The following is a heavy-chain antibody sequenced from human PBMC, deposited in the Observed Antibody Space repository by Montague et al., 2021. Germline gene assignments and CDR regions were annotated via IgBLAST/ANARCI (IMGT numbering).Heavy chain of an antibody. Sequence: SETLSLTCTVSGGSVSSSSYYWGWIRQPPGKGLECIGSIYYSGSTYYNPSLKSRVTISVDTSKNQFSLNLSSVTAADTALYYCARYLHTSKYSGSHYLSRQYGMDGWGQGTTVPGSS. J-gene: IGHJ6*02. D-gene: IGHD1-26*01. V-gene: IGHV4-39*07. CDR2: IYYSGST. CDR3: ARYLHTSKYSGSHYLSRQYGMDG. CDR1: GGSVSSSSYY.